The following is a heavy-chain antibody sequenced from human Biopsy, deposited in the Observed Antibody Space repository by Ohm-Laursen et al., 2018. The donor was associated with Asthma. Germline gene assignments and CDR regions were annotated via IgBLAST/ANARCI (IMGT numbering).Heavy chain of an antibody. D-gene: IGHD2-21*01. V-gene: IGHV3-30-3*01. CDR2: ISYDGSSI. J-gene: IGHJ4*02. Sequence: SLRLSCAATRFTYEMHWVRQAPGKGLEWVAVISYDGSSIYYADSVKGRFTISRDNSKNTLSLQMNSLTAEDTAVYYCAREGVVGTHIEDWGQGTLVTVSS. CDR3: AREGVVGTHIED. CDR1: RFTYE.